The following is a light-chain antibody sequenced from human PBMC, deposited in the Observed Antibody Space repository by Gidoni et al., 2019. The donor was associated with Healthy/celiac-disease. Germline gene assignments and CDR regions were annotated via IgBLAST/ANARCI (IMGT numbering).Light chain of an antibody. CDR3: QAWDSSTFHVV. V-gene: IGLV3-1*01. CDR2: QDS. J-gene: IGLJ2*01. CDR1: HLGDKY. Sequence: SYELTQPPSVSVSPGQTASITCSGDHLGDKYACWYQQKPGQSPVLVIYQDSKRPSGIPERFSGSNSGNTATLTISGTQAMDEADYYCQAWDSSTFHVVFGGGTKLTVL.